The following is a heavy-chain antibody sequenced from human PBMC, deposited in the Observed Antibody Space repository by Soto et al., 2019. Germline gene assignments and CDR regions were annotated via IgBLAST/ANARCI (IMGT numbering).Heavy chain of an antibody. CDR1: RFIFSDYA. D-gene: IGHD1-26*01. Sequence: DVQLLESGGGLVQPGGSLTLSCAASRFIFSDYAMNWVRQAPGKGLEWVSSIGGGNTDRYYADSVKGRFIISRDNSKNTMDLQMDSLRDDATAVYYCAKDAVSYSGKWGWFEPWGQGTLVTVSS. J-gene: IGHJ5*02. CDR2: IGGGNTDR. CDR3: AKDAVSYSGKWGWFEP. V-gene: IGHV3-23*01.